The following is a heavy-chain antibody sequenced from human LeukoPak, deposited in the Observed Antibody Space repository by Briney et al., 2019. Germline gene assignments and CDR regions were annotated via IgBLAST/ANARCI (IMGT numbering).Heavy chain of an antibody. J-gene: IGHJ4*02. CDR1: GFTFSSYA. CDR2: ISGSGGST. CDR3: ARDHPFTAAGSDYFDY. D-gene: IGHD6-13*01. V-gene: IGHV3-23*01. Sequence: GGSLRLSCAASGFTFSSYAMSWVRQAPGKGLEWVSAISGSGGSTYYADSVKGRFTISRDNSKNTLYLQMNSLRAEDTAVYYCARDHPFTAAGSDYFDYWGQGTLVTVSS.